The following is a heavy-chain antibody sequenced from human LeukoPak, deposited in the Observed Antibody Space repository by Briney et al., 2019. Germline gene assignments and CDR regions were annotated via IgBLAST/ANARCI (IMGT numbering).Heavy chain of an antibody. CDR2: ISYDGSNK. CDR1: GFTFSSYA. Sequence: PGRSLRLSCAASGFTFSSYAMHWVRQAPGKGLEWVAVISYDGSNKYYADSVKGRFTISRDNSKNTLYLQMNSLRAEDTAVYYCARDGGWQELVYYFDYWGQGTLVTVSS. V-gene: IGHV3-30-3*01. D-gene: IGHD6-13*01. CDR3: ARDGGWQELVYYFDY. J-gene: IGHJ4*02.